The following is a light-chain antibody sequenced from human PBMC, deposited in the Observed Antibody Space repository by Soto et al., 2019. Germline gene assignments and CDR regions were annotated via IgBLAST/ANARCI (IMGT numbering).Light chain of an antibody. J-gene: IGLJ1*01. Sequence: SALTQPPSASGSPGQSVTISCTGTKNDIGVYDFVSWYQHHPVKAPRLIIYEVVQRPSGVPDRFSGSKSGNTASLTVSGLQAADEADYFWKSYACTDAYDFGSGPKVTV. CDR2: EVV. V-gene: IGLV2-8*01. CDR1: KNDIGVYDF. CDR3: KSYACTDAYD.